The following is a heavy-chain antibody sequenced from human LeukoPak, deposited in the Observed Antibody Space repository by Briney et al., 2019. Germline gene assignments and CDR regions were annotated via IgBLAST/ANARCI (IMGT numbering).Heavy chain of an antibody. D-gene: IGHD2-15*01. CDR3: ARASIVVAPFHWFDP. Sequence: PGGSLRLSCAASGFTFSSYWMHWVRQAPGKGLVWVSRINSDGSSTSYADSVKGRFTISRDNAKNTLYLQMNSLRAEDTAVYYCARASIVVAPFHWFDPWGQGTLVTVSS. V-gene: IGHV3-74*01. CDR2: INSDGSST. CDR1: GFTFSSYW. J-gene: IGHJ5*02.